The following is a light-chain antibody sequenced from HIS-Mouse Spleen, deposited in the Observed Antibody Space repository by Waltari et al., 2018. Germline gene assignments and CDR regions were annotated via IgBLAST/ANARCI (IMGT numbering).Light chain of an antibody. J-gene: IGKJ5*01. CDR1: QSVLYSSNNKNY. Sequence: DIVMTQSPDSLAVSLGERATINCKSSQSVLYSSNNKNYLAGYQQKPVQTPKLLIYWASTRESGVPARFIGSGAGTDFTRTISSLQAEDVAGYYCQQYYSTPPVTFGQGTRLEIK. CDR2: WAS. V-gene: IGKV4-1*01. CDR3: QQYYSTPPVT.